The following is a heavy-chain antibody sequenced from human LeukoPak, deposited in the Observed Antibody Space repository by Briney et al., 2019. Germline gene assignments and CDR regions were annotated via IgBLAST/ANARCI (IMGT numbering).Heavy chain of an antibody. Sequence: GGSLRLSCAASGFTFSSYWMHWVRQAPGKGLEWVSRIKSDGSSTSYADSVKGRFTISRDNPKNTLYLQMNSLRDEDTAVYYCARAKVPDFENWGQGTLVTVSS. CDR1: GFTFSSYW. D-gene: IGHD4/OR15-4a*01. J-gene: IGHJ4*02. V-gene: IGHV3-74*01. CDR3: ARAKVPDFEN. CDR2: IKSDGSST.